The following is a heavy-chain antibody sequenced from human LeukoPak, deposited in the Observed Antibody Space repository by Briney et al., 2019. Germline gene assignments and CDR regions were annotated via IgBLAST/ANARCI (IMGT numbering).Heavy chain of an antibody. Sequence: ASVKVSCKASGYTFTTYYMHWVRQAPGQGLEWMGWISAYNGNTNYAQKLQGRVTMTTDTSTSTAYMELRSLRSDDTAVYYCARDLWERGYGSGSYYSDWFDPWGQGTLVTVSS. CDR1: GYTFTTYY. CDR3: ARDLWERGYGSGSYYSDWFDP. D-gene: IGHD3-10*01. CDR2: ISAYNGNT. J-gene: IGHJ5*02. V-gene: IGHV1-18*04.